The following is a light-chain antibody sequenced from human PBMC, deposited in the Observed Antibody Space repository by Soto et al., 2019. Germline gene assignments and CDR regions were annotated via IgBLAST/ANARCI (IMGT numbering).Light chain of an antibody. J-gene: IGLJ2*01. CDR1: SGHSSYA. V-gene: IGLV4-69*01. CDR2: VNSDGSH. Sequence: QSVLTQSPSASASLGASVKLTCTLSSGHSSYAIAWHQQQPEKGPRYLMKVNSDGSHSKGDGIPDRFSGSSSGAERYLTITSLQSEDEADYYCQTWGTGIVLFAGGTKLTVL. CDR3: QTWGTGIVL.